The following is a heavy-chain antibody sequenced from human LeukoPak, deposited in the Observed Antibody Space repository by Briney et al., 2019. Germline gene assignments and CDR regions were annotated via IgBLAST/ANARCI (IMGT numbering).Heavy chain of an antibody. CDR3: AAELYSGTYGRCCSFAF. D-gene: IGHD1-26*01. V-gene: IGHV1-58*02. CDR1: GFTFSNSA. J-gene: IGHJ4*02. CDR2: IIVGSGRT. Sequence: ASVKVSCKASGFTFSNSAMQWVRQARGQRLEWIGWIIVGSGRTHYAQNLQERITITRDKSTNTAYMELSSLRSHDAAVYYCAAELYSGTYGRCCSFAFWGQGTQVTVSS.